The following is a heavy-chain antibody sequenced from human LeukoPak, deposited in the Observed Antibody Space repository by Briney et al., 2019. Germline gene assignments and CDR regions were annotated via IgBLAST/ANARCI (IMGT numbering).Heavy chain of an antibody. Sequence: SETLSLTCTVSGGSISSYYWSWIRQPPGKGLEWIGEINHSGSTNYNPSLKSRVTISVDTSKNQFSLKLSSVTAADTAVYYCASTISGVGYFDYWGQGTLVTVSS. D-gene: IGHD5/OR15-5a*01. CDR3: ASTISGVGYFDY. CDR2: INHSGST. V-gene: IGHV4-34*01. J-gene: IGHJ4*02. CDR1: GGSISSYY.